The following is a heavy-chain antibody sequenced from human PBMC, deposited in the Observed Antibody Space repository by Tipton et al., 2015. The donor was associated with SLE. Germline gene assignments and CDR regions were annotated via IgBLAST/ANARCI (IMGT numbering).Heavy chain of an antibody. CDR1: GFTFSSYA. V-gene: IGHV3-30*04. Sequence: SLRLSCAASGFTFSSYAMHWVRRAPGKGLEWVAVISYDGSNKYYADSVKGRFTISRDNSKNTLYLQMNSLRAEDTAVYYCARKVGGGVDYWGQGTLVTVSS. CDR2: ISYDGSNK. J-gene: IGHJ4*02. D-gene: IGHD3-16*01. CDR3: ARKVGGGVDY.